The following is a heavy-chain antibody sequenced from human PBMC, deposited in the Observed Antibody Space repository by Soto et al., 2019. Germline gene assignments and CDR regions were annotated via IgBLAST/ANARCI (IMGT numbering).Heavy chain of an antibody. Sequence: QVQLVESGGGVVQPGRSLRLSCAASGFTFSSYGMNWVRQAPGKGLEWVAVISYDGSNKYYADSVKGRFTISRDNSKNTLYLQMNSLRAEDTAVYYCAQYLWSRITMVRGEGDDYYVMDVWGQGTTVTVSS. CDR3: AQYLWSRITMVRGEGDDYYVMDV. D-gene: IGHD3-10*01. J-gene: IGHJ6*02. CDR1: GFTFSSYG. V-gene: IGHV3-30*18. CDR2: ISYDGSNK.